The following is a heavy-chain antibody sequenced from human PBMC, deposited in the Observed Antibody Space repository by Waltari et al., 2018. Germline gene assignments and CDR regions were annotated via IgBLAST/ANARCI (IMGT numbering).Heavy chain of an antibody. Sequence: QVQLVQSGAEVKKPGASVKVSCKASGYTFTSYGISWVRQAPGQGLEWMGWISAYNGNTNYAQKLQGRGTMTTDTSTSTAYMELRSLRSDDTAVYYCARDRTPYYDFWRGIIGDYYMDVWGKGTTVTISS. CDR1: GYTFTSYG. CDR3: ARDRTPYYDFWRGIIGDYYMDV. CDR2: ISAYNGNT. V-gene: IGHV1-18*01. D-gene: IGHD3-3*01. J-gene: IGHJ6*03.